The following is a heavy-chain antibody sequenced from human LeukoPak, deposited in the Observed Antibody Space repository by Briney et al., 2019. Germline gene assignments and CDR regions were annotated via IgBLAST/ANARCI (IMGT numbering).Heavy chain of an antibody. D-gene: IGHD6-13*01. V-gene: IGHV3-30-3*01. J-gene: IGHJ4*02. Sequence: GGSLRLSCAASGFTFSTYAMHWVRQAPGKGLEWVAVISYDGSNKYYADSVKGRFTISRDNSKNTLYLQMNSLRAEDTAVYYCARGDEYSSSWYESYYFDYWGQRTLVTVSS. CDR1: GFTFSTYA. CDR2: ISYDGSNK. CDR3: ARGDEYSSSWYESYYFDY.